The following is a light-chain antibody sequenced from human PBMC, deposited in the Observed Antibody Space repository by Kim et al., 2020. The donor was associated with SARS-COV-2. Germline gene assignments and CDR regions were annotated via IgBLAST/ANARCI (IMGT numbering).Light chain of an antibody. CDR1: QSISSY. J-gene: IGKJ4*01. Sequence: SASVGDRVTITCRASQSISSYLNWYQQRPGKAPNLLIYAASSLQSGVPSRFSGGGSGTDFTLTISSLQPEDFATYYCQQSYSTPLTFGGGTKLEI. CDR2: AAS. V-gene: IGKV1-39*01. CDR3: QQSYSTPLT.